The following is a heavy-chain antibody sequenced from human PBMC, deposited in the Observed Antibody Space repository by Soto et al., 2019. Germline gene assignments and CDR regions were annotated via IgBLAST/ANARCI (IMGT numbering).Heavy chain of an antibody. V-gene: IGHV4-39*01. CDR1: GGSISSSSYY. J-gene: IGHJ4*02. CDR3: ARTYYDFWSGYYQDSTYFDY. D-gene: IGHD3-3*01. CDR2: IYYSGST. Sequence: PSETLSLTCTVSGGSISSSSYYWGWIRQPPGKGLEWIGSIYYSGSTYYNPSLKSRVTISVDTSKNQLSLRLSSVTAADTAVYYCARTYYDFWSGYYQDSTYFDYWGQGTLVTVSS.